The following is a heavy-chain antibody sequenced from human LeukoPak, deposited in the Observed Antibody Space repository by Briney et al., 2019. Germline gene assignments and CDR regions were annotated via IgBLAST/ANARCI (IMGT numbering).Heavy chain of an antibody. CDR2: IWYDGSSK. J-gene: IGHJ4*02. D-gene: IGHD2-15*01. CDR3: ATDRATQYFDY. V-gene: IGHV3-33*01. Sequence: GRSLRLSCAASGITFRSYGMHWVRQAPGKGLEWVAFIWYDGSSKYYADSVKGRFTISRDNSRNTLFLQMNSLRAEDTAVYYCATDRATQYFDYWGQGTLVSVSS. CDR1: GITFRSYG.